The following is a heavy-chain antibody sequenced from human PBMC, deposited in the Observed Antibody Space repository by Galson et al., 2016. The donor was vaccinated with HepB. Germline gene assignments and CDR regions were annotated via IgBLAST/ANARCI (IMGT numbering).Heavy chain of an antibody. CDR1: GFSFNDFY. CDR3: ARDVNNWTGDRRLFDL. CDR2: ISHSGNTR. J-gene: IGHJ4*02. Sequence: SLRLSCAASGFSFNDFYMSWIRQPPGKALEWISYISHSGNTREYADSVKGRFTVSRDNNKNSVYLQLNSLRAEDTALYYCARDVNNWTGDRRLFDLWGQGTLVGVSS. V-gene: IGHV3-11*01. D-gene: IGHD1-1*01.